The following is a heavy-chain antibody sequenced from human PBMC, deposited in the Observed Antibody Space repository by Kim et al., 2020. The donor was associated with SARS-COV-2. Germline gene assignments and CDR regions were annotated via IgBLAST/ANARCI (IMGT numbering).Heavy chain of an antibody. V-gene: IGHV7-4-1*02. Sequence: ASVKVSCKAFGYTLTSYAMNWVRQAPGQGLEWMGWINTNTGNPTYAQGFTGRFVFSLDTSVSTAYLQISSLKAEDTAVYYCARAPNVHVPKYYRSSWAGGYWGQGTLVTVSS. CDR2: INTNTGNP. CDR3: ARAPNVHVPKYYRSSWAGGY. J-gene: IGHJ4*02. D-gene: IGHD6-6*01. CDR1: GYTLTSYA.